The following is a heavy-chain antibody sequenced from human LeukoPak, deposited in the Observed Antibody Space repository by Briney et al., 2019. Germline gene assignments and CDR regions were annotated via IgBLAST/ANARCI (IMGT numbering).Heavy chain of an antibody. V-gene: IGHV1-2*02. Sequence: ASVKVSCKASGYTFTDYYMYWVRQAPGQGLEWRGWINPNSGGTFFAQKFQGRVTMTRDTSISAAYMELSGLRSDDTVVYYCASGPYTAFKFWGQGTLVSVSS. D-gene: IGHD1-14*01. CDR2: INPNSGGT. CDR3: ASGPYTAFKF. CDR1: GYTFTDYY. J-gene: IGHJ4*02.